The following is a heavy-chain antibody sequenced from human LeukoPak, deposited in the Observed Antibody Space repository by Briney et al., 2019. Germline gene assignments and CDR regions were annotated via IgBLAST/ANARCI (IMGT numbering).Heavy chain of an antibody. CDR2: ISSSGTTI. V-gene: IGHV3-48*03. CDR3: AKDSRDSSGWSDAFDF. CDR1: GFTFSSYE. J-gene: IGHJ3*01. Sequence: GGSLRLSCAASGFTFSSYEMNWVRQAPGKGLEWVSFISSSGTTIYYADSVKGRFTISRDNSKNTLYLQMNSLRAEDTAVYYCAKDSRDSSGWSDAFDFWGQGTMVTVSS. D-gene: IGHD6-19*01.